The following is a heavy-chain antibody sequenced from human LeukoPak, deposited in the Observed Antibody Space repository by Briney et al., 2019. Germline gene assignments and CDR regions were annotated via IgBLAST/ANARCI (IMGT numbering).Heavy chain of an antibody. CDR2: ISGSGSTT. J-gene: IGHJ4*02. CDR3: ARDDCSGGSCYFSFDY. CDR1: GFTFSSYA. V-gene: IGHV3-23*01. Sequence: GSLRLSCAASGFTFSSYAMTWVRQAPGKGLEWVSAISGSGSTTYYADSVKGRFTISRDNSKNTLYLQMSSLRAEDTAVYYCARDDCSGGSCYFSFDYWGQGTLVTVSS. D-gene: IGHD2-15*01.